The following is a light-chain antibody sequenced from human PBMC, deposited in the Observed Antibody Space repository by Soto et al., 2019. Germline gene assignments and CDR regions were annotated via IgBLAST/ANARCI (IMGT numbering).Light chain of an antibody. Sequence: DIQMTQSPSSLSASVGDRVTITCQASQDITRNLNWYQQKAGKAPELLIYDASDLEPGVPSRFSGGGSGTDFTFTITSLEPEDIATYYCQQYDILPFTFGQGTRLEIK. J-gene: IGKJ5*01. CDR2: DAS. CDR3: QQYDILPFT. CDR1: QDITRN. V-gene: IGKV1-33*01.